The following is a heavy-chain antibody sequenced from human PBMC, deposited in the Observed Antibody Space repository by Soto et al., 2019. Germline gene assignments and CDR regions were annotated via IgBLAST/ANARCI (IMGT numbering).Heavy chain of an antibody. J-gene: IGHJ3*02. CDR3: AEPLSPDAFDI. V-gene: IGHV1-58*01. CDR2: IVVGSGNT. CDR1: GFTFTSSA. Sequence: QMQLVQSGPEVKKPGTSVKVSCKASGFTFTSSAVQWVRQARGQRLEWIGWIVVGSGNTNYAQKCQERGTITRDMSTSTAYMGRSSLRSEDTAVYYCAEPLSPDAFDIWGHGTMVTVSS.